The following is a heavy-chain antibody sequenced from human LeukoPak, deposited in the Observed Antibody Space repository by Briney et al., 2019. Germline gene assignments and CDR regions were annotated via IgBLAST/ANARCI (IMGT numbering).Heavy chain of an antibody. J-gene: IGHJ4*02. CDR1: GFTLSSYS. V-gene: IGHV3-48*04. Sequence: GGSLRLSCAASGFTLSSYSMNWVRQAPGKGLEWVSYISSSGSTIYYADSVKGRFTISRDNAKNSLYLQMNSLRAEDTAVYYCAREQYDTYTGWGQGTLVTVSS. D-gene: IGHD3-22*01. CDR2: ISSSGSTI. CDR3: AREQYDTYTG.